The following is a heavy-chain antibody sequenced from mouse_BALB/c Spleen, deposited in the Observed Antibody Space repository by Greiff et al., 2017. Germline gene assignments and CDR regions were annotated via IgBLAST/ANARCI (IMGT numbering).Heavy chain of an antibody. CDR2: INPSTGYT. CDR1: GYTFTSYW. Sequence: VQLQQSGAELAKPGASVKMSCKASGYTFTSYWMHWVKQRPGQGLEWIGYINPSTGYTEYNQKFKDKATLTADKSSSTAYMQLSSLTSEDSAVYYCARTGEAYYFDYWGQGTTLTVSS. J-gene: IGHJ2*01. CDR3: ARTGEAYYFDY. V-gene: IGHV1-7*01.